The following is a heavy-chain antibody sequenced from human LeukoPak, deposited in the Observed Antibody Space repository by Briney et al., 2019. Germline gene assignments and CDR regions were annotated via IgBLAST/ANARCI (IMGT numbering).Heavy chain of an antibody. J-gene: IGHJ4*02. V-gene: IGHV3-64D*06. CDR2: ISSNGDNT. CDR3: ARGTGY. CDR1: GFTFSTYV. Sequence: GGSLRLSCSVSGFTFSTYVMHWVRQAPGKGPEYVSAISSNGDNTYYADSVKGRFTISRDNSKITLYLQMSSLRADDTAVYYCARGTGYWGQGTLVTVSS.